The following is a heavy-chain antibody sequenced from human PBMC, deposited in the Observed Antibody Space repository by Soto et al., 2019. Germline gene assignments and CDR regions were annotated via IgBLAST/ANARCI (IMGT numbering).Heavy chain of an antibody. CDR1: GGSFSGYY. V-gene: IGHV4-34*01. D-gene: IGHD3-22*01. CDR2: INHSGST. Sequence: PSETLSLTCAVYGGSFSGYYWSWIRQPPGKGLEWIGEINHSGSTNYNPSLKSRVTISVDTSKNQFSLKLSSVTAADTAVYYCAKDGTGDYYDSSGYHYWGQGTLVTVSS. J-gene: IGHJ4*02. CDR3: AKDGTGDYYDSSGYHY.